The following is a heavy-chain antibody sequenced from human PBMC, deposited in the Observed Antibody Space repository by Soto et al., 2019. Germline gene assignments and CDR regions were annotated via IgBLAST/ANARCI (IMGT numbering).Heavy chain of an antibody. D-gene: IGHD2-21*01. Sequence: GASVXVSFKASLYTFASFYVNWVLQAPGQGLDWMGWVNPNTGVTKYAQKFQARVTMTRDTSINTAYMELSGMTSDDTAVYYCTNLSIETWGQGTLVNVYS. V-gene: IGHV1-2*02. J-gene: IGHJ4*02. CDR2: VNPNTGVT. CDR3: TNLSIET. CDR1: LYTFASFY.